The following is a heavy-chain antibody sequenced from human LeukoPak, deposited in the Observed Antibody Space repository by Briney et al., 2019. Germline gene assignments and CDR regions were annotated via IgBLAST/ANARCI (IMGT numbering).Heavy chain of an antibody. CDR3: VRGPGRTTSSLI. Sequence: GGSLRLSCATSGFTFNSYAMSWVRQAPGKGLEWVSGISSGGGGAPYADSVKGRFIIFRDTSKDTLYLQMNSLRVGDTAAYYCVRGPGRTTSSLIWGQGTMVSVSS. V-gene: IGHV3-23*01. J-gene: IGHJ3*02. CDR1: GFTFNSYA. D-gene: IGHD1-14*01. CDR2: ISSGGGGA.